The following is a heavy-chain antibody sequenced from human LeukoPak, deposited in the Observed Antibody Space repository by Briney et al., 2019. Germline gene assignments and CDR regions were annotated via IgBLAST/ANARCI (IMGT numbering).Heavy chain of an antibody. J-gene: IGHJ6*02. CDR1: GFTFSSYG. V-gene: IGHV3-33*05. Sequence: GGSLRLSCAASGFTFSSYGMHWVRQAPGKGLEWVAVISYDGSNKYYADSVKGRFTISRDNSKNTLYLQMNSLRAEDTAVYYCARAYYDILTGPDYGMDVWGQGTTVTVSS. CDR2: ISYDGSNK. CDR3: ARAYYDILTGPDYGMDV. D-gene: IGHD3-9*01.